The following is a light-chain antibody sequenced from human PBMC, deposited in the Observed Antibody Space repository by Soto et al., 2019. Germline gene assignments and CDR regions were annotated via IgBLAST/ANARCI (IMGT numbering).Light chain of an antibody. J-gene: IGLJ3*02. V-gene: IGLV4-69*01. CDR1: SGHSSYA. CDR2: LNSDGSH. Sequence: QSVLTQSPSASASLGASVKLTCTLSSGHSSYAIAWHQQQPEKGPRYLMKLNSDGSHSKGDGIPDRFSGSSSGAERYLTISSLEYEDEADYYCQTWGTGIWVFGGGTKVTVL. CDR3: QTWGTGIWV.